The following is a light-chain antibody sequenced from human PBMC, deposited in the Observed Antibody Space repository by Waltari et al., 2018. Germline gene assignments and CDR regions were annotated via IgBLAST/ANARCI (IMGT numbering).Light chain of an antibody. CDR3: QQANRFPLT. Sequence: IQMTQSPSSASATVGDKVTITCRASQGINSCLAWYQQKPGKAPKLLIYDASSLQTGVPSRFSGSESGTDFTLTISSLQPEDFATYYCQQANRFPLTFGGGTKVELK. J-gene: IGKJ4*01. CDR1: QGINSC. V-gene: IGKV1-12*01. CDR2: DAS.